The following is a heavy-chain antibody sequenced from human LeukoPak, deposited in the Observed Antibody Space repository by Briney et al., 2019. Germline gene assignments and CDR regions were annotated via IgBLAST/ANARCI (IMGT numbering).Heavy chain of an antibody. CDR2: INPRSGGT. CDR3: VREGSGLLTKNFDY. J-gene: IGHJ4*02. D-gene: IGHD2-15*01. Sequence: ASVKVSCKASGFPFSDSYIHWVRQAPGQGLEWMGYINPRSGGTSSPQKFKGRVTSTADTINTAYMVLSSLISDDTAIYYCVREGSGLLTKNFDYWGQGTLVTVSS. CDR1: GFPFSDSY. V-gene: IGHV1-2*02.